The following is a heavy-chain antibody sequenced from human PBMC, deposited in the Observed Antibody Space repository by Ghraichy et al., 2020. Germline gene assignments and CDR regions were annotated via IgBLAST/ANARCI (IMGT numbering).Heavy chain of an antibody. D-gene: IGHD3-10*01. CDR1: DDSISRGGYY. CDR2: FSYRGGT. J-gene: IGHJ3*01. V-gene: IGHV4-31*03. Sequence: SETLSLTCNVSDDSISRGGYYWTWIRQFPGKGLEWFGYFSYRGGTYYSPSFRSRVSMSVDTSKNQFFLNLAYVTAADTAVYYCARADESAPQVNSFDVWGLGTRVSVSS. CDR3: ARADESAPQVNSFDV.